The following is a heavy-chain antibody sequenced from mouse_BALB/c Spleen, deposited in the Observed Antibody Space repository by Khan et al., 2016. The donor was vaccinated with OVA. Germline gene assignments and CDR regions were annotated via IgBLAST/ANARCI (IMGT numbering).Heavy chain of an antibody. V-gene: IGHV9-1*02. Sequence: QIQLVQSGPELKKPGETVKISCKASGYTFTNYGMNWVKQAPGKGLKWMGWINTYTGEPTYDDDFKGRFAFSLETSASTAYLQINNLKNEDMGTYFCGRSQLIFYAVDYWGQGTSVTVSA. D-gene: IGHD1-1*01. J-gene: IGHJ4*01. CDR1: GYTFTNYG. CDR3: GRSQLIFYAVDY. CDR2: INTYTGEP.